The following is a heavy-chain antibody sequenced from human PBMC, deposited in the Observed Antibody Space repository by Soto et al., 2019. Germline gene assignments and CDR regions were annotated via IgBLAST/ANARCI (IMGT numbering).Heavy chain of an antibody. CDR2: ISPFNGNT. CDR1: GYPFTHYG. V-gene: IGHV1-18*01. J-gene: IGHJ6*02. CDR3: ARDPSFDRNYYYGIDV. Sequence: QVQLVQSGAEVKKPGASVKVSCKASGYPFTHYGITWVRQAPGQGLEWMGWISPFNGNTYYAQKLQGRVTVTTDTSTSTVYMELRSLRSDDTAIYHCARDPSFDRNYYYGIDVWGQGTTVTVSS.